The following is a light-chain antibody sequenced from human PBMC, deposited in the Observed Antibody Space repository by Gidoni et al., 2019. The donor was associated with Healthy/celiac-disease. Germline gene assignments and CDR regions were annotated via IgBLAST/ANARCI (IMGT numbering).Light chain of an antibody. J-gene: IGLJ2*01. Sequence: SSELTQPPPVSVSPGQTASIPCSGDNLGDKYACWYQQKPGQSPVLVIYQDSKRPSGIPERFSGSNSGNTATLTISGTQAMDEADYYCQAWDSSNVVFGGGTKLTVL. CDR3: QAWDSSNVV. V-gene: IGLV3-1*01. CDR2: QDS. CDR1: NLGDKY.